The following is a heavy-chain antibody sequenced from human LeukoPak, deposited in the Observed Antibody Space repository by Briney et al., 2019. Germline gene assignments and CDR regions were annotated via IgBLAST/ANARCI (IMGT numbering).Heavy chain of an antibody. Sequence: SETLSLTCTVSGGSISSYYWSWIRQPPGKGLEWIGYIYYSGSTNYNPSLKSRVTISVDTSKNQFSLKLSSVTAADTAVYYCARTRSSWYRTYYYMDVWGKGTTVTVSS. D-gene: IGHD6-13*01. CDR1: GGSISSYY. CDR3: ARTRSSWYRTYYYMDV. J-gene: IGHJ6*03. CDR2: IYYSGST. V-gene: IGHV4-59*01.